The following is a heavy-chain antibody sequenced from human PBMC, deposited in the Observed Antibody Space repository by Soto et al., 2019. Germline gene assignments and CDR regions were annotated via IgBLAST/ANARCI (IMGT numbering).Heavy chain of an antibody. Sequence: SVKVSCKASGGTFSSYAISWVRQAPGQGLEWMGGIIPIFGTANYAQKFQGRVTITADESTSTAYMELSSLRSEDTAVYYCARPNQETYYDFWSGYYPLHYFDYWGQGTLVTVSS. CDR1: GGTFSSYA. J-gene: IGHJ4*02. D-gene: IGHD3-3*01. CDR3: ARPNQETYYDFWSGYYPLHYFDY. V-gene: IGHV1-69*13. CDR2: IIPIFGTA.